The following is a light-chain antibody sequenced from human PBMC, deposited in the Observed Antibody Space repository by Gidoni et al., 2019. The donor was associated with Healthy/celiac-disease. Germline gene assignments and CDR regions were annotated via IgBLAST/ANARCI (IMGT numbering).Light chain of an antibody. V-gene: IGLV2-23*02. Sequence: QSALTQPASVSGSPGQSITISCTGTSSDVGSYNLVSWYQQHPGKAPKLMIYEVSKRPSGVSNRFSGSKSGNTASLTISGLQAEDEVDYYCCSYAGRGVFGGGTKLTVL. CDR3: CSYAGRGV. CDR1: SSDVGSYNL. J-gene: IGLJ2*01. CDR2: EVS.